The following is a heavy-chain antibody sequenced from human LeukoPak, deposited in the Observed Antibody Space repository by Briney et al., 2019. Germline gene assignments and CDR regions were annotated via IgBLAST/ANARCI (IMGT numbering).Heavy chain of an antibody. CDR1: GGSISSTSYY. V-gene: IGHV4-39*01. CDR3: ARQLGDGYNLVYWFHP. CDR2: VYYTGST. Sequence: KPSETLTLTCTVSGGSISSTSYYWGRIHQSPGKELEWIGSVYYTGSTQDNPSLKGRVTISEDTSKNQFSLKLTSVTAEDTAVYYCARQLGDGYNLVYWFHPWGQGTLVTVSS. D-gene: IGHD5-24*01. J-gene: IGHJ5*02.